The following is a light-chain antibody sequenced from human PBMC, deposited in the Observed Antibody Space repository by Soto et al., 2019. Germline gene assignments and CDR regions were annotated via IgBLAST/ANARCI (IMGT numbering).Light chain of an antibody. CDR1: SSDVGGYNY. CDR3: SSYTSSSTLV. Sequence: QSALTQPASVSGSPEQSITISCTGTSSDVGGYNYVSWYQQHPGKAPKLMIYEVSNRPSGVSNRFSGSKSGNTASLTISGLQAEDEADYYCSSYTSSSTLVFGTGTKLIVL. J-gene: IGLJ1*01. CDR2: EVS. V-gene: IGLV2-14*01.